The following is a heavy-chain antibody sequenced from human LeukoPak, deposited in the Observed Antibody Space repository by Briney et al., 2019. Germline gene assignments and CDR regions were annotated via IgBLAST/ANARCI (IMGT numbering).Heavy chain of an antibody. V-gene: IGHV4-34*01. CDR3: ARGHRITIFGVVIIVGNWFDP. Sequence: PSETLSLTCAVSGGSFSGYYWSWIRQPPGKGLEWIGEINNSGSTNYNPSLKSRVTISVDTSKYQFSLKLSSVTAADTAVYYCARGHRITIFGVVIIVGNWFDPWGQGTLVTVSS. CDR1: GGSFSGYY. D-gene: IGHD3-3*01. CDR2: INNSGST. J-gene: IGHJ5*02.